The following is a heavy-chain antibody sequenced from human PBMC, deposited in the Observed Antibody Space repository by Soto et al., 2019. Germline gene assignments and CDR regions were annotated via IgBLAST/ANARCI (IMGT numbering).Heavy chain of an antibody. V-gene: IGHV3-11*01. CDR3: TRDPRITDF. CDR1: CFSFRDHY. J-gene: IGHJ4*02. CDR2: ISPGGDIT. D-gene: IGHD3-16*01. Sequence: GGSLRLSCAASCFSFRDHYMTWIRQAPGKGLELLSYISPGGDITNYVDSVKGRFTISRDNAKNSLFLHMNSLRAEDTAVYYCTRDPRITDFWGQGTLVTVSS.